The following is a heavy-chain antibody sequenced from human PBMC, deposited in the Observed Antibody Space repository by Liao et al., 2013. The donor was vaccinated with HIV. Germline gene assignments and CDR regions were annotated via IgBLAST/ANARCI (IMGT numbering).Heavy chain of an antibody. Sequence: QLQLQESGPGLVKPSETLSLTCTVSGGSMSYTTYYWVWIRQSPGKGLEWIGSIDYSGTTYYNPSLRSRVTILVDTSKNQLSLKLSSVTAADTAVYYCAVTGYYDFWSGYGQNWGQGTMVTVSS. V-gene: IGHV4-39*07. D-gene: IGHD3-3*01. CDR1: GGSMSYTTYY. CDR3: AVTGYYDFWSGYGQN. CDR2: IDYSGTT. J-gene: IGHJ3*01.